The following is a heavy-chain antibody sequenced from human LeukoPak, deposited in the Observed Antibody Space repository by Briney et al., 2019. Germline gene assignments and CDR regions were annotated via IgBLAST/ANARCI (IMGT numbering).Heavy chain of an antibody. D-gene: IGHD3-3*01. V-gene: IGHV3-30*18. Sequence: PGGSLRLSCAASGFTFSSYGMHWVRQAPGKGLGWVAVISYDGSNKYYADSVKGRFTISRDNSKNTLYLQMNSLRAEDTAVYYCAKDGSEYDFWSGYYRDWGQGTLVTVSS. CDR2: ISYDGSNK. CDR3: AKDGSEYDFWSGYYRD. CDR1: GFTFSSYG. J-gene: IGHJ4*02.